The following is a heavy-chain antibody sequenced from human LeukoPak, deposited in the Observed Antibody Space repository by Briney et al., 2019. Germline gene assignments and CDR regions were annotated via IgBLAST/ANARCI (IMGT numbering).Heavy chain of an antibody. CDR1: GGSISSYY. D-gene: IGHD3-22*01. CDR2: IYYSGST. CDR3: ARVGSSGPHHTWDFDY. Sequence: PSETLSLTCTVSGGSISSYYWSWIRQPPGKGLEWIGYIYYSGSTNYNPSLKSRVTISVDTSKNQFSLKLSSVTAADTAVYYCARVGSSGPHHTWDFDYWGQGTLVTVSS. J-gene: IGHJ4*02. V-gene: IGHV4-59*01.